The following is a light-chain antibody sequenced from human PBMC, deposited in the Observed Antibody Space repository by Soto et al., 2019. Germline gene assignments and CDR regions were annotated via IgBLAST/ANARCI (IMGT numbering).Light chain of an antibody. CDR1: SSDVGGYNY. V-gene: IGLV2-8*01. CDR3: SSYAGSNRSYG. Sequence: QSVLTQPPSASGSPGQSVTISCTGTSSDVGGYNYVSWYQQHPGKAPKLMIYEVSKRPSGVPDRFSGSKSGNTASLTVSGLQAEDEGDYYCSSYAGSNRSYGFGTGTKLTVL. CDR2: EVS. J-gene: IGLJ1*01.